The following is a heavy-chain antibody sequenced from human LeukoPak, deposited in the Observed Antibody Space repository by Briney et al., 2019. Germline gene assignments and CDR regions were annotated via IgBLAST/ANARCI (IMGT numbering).Heavy chain of an antibody. D-gene: IGHD3-3*01. CDR1: GFTFSSYG. J-gene: IGHJ5*02. Sequence: GGSLRLSCAASGFTFSSYGMHWVRQAPGKGLEWVAVIWYDGSNKYYADSVKGRFTISRDNSKNTLYLQMNSLRAEDTAVYYCAKEYYDFWSGYYPRGWLDPWGQGTLVTVSS. CDR3: AKEYYDFWSGYYPRGWLDP. CDR2: IWYDGSNK. V-gene: IGHV3-33*06.